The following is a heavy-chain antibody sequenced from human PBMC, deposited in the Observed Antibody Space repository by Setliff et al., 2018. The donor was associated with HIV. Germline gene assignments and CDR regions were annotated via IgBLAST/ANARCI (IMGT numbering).Heavy chain of an antibody. J-gene: IGHJ4*02. V-gene: IGHV4-59*12. CDR3: ARGPIRYSSGVRWFLGVESWYSGIDY. CDR1: GDSISASY. CDR2: IYYSGST. Sequence: PSETLSLTCAVSGDSISASYWNWIRQFPGGGLEWIGYIYYSGSTKYNPSLKSRVTMLIDMSKNQLSLKLSSVTAADTAVYFCARGPIRYSSGVRWFLGVESWYSGIDYWGQGTRVTVSS. D-gene: IGHD2-15*01.